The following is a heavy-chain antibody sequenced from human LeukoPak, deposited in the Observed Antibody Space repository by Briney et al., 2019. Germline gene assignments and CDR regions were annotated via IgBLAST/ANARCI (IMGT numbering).Heavy chain of an antibody. V-gene: IGHV3-11*01. CDR2: ISSSGSTI. J-gene: IGHJ4*02. CDR1: GFTFSDYY. D-gene: IGHD5-18*01. CDR3: ARDFPTGTAMAYFDY. Sequence: GGSLRLSCAASGFTFSDYYMSWIRQAPGKGLEWVSYISSSGSTIYYADSVKGRFTISRDNAKNSLYLQMNSLRAEDTAVYYCARDFPTGTAMAYFDYWGQGTLVTVSS.